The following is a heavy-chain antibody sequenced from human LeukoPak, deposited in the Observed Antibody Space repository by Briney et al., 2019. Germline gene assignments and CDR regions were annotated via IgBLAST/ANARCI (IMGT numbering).Heavy chain of an antibody. D-gene: IGHD2-2*01. V-gene: IGHV1-8*03. CDR3: ARKQLLLDDAFDI. CDR2: MNPNSGNT. J-gene: IGHJ3*02. CDR1: GYTFTSYD. Sequence: GASVKVSCKASGYTFTSYDINWVRQATGQGLEWMGWMNPNSGNTGYAQKFQGRVTITRNTSISTAYMELSSLRSEDTAVYYCARKQLLLDDAFDIWGRGTMVTVSS.